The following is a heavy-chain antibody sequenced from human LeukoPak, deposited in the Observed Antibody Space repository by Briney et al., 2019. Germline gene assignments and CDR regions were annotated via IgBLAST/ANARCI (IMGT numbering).Heavy chain of an antibody. D-gene: IGHD2-21*02. CDR2: INSDGSST. CDR1: GFTFSSYW. CDR3: ARGCGGDCRYY. J-gene: IGHJ4*02. V-gene: IGHV3-74*01. Sequence: GGSLRLSCAASGFTFSSYWMHWVRQAPGKGLVWVSRINSDGSSTSYADSVKGRFTISRDNAKNTLYLQMNSLRAEDTAVYYCARGCGGDCRYYWGQGTLATVSS.